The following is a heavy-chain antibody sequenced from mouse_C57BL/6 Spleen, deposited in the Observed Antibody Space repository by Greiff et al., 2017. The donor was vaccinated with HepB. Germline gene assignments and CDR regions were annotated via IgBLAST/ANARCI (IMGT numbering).Heavy chain of an antibody. J-gene: IGHJ1*03. CDR3: ASDYGSSYWYFDV. D-gene: IGHD1-1*01. Sequence: EVQLVESGGGLVKPGGSLKLSCAASGFTFSSYAMSWVRQTPEKRLEWVATISDGGSYTYYPDNVKGRFTISRDNAKNNLYLQMSHLKSEDTAMYYCASDYGSSYWYFDVWGTGTTVTVSS. CDR1: GFTFSSYA. CDR2: ISDGGSYT. V-gene: IGHV5-4*01.